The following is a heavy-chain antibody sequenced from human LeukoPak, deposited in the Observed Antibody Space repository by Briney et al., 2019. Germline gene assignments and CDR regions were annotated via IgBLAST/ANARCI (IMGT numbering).Heavy chain of an antibody. Sequence: SETLSLTCAVYGGSFSDYYWSWIRQPPGKGLEWIGEIDHRESTTYNPSLKSRVTISVDTSKNQFSLKLNSVTAADTAVYYCASQMYYYSGMDVWGQGTTVIVSS. V-gene: IGHV4-34*01. CDR2: IDHREST. CDR3: ASQMYYYSGMDV. CDR1: GGSFSDYY. J-gene: IGHJ6*02.